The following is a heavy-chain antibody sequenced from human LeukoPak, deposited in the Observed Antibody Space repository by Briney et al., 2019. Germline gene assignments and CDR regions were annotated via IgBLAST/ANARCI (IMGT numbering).Heavy chain of an antibody. CDR2: IKQDGSEK. Sequence: GGSLRLSCAASGFAFSSYWMSWVRQAPGKGLEWVANIKQDGSEKYYVDSVKGRFTISRDNAKNTLYLQMNSLRAEDTAVCYCARERYCSGGSCYGMDVWGKGTTVTISS. D-gene: IGHD2-15*01. CDR1: GFAFSSYW. J-gene: IGHJ6*04. V-gene: IGHV3-7*03. CDR3: ARERYCSGGSCYGMDV.